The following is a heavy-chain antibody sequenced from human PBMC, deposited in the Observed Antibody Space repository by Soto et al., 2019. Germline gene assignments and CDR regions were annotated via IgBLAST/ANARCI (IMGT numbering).Heavy chain of an antibody. CDR1: GDSVSRSGAA. D-gene: IGHD1-26*01. CDR2: TYHMSKWYN. CDR3: ARGGSGDGSSTESAFDY. V-gene: IGHV6-1*01. Sequence: SQTLSLTCAISGDSVSRSGAAWNWIRQSPSRGLEWLGRTYHMSKWYNDYAVSVKSRIIINADTSKNQFFLQLNSVTPEDTAVYYCARGGSGDGSSTESAFDYWGQGSLVTVSS. J-gene: IGHJ4*02.